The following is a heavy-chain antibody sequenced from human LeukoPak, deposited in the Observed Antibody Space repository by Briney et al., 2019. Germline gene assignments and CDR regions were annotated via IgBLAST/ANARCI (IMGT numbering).Heavy chain of an antibody. V-gene: IGHV1-46*01. CDR2: INPSGGST. J-gene: IGHJ4*02. CDR3: ARDVENDSSGYYSDY. Sequence: ASVKVSCKASGYTFTSYYMHWVRQAPGQGLEWMGIINPSGGSTSYAQKFQGRVTMTRDMSTSTVYMELSSLRSEDTAVYYCARDVENDSSGYYSDYSGQGTLVTVSS. D-gene: IGHD3-22*01. CDR1: GYTFTSYY.